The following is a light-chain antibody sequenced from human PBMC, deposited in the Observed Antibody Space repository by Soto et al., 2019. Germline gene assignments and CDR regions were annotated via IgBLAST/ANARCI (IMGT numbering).Light chain of an antibody. Sequence: IQMPQSPSILSASVGDRVTITCRASQSILSWLAWYQQKPWKAPKLLIYDAYSLESGVPSRFSGSGSGTEFAFTISGLQPDDFASYYCQQYNSYPITFGQGTRLEIK. CDR1: QSILSW. CDR2: DAY. J-gene: IGKJ5*01. V-gene: IGKV1-5*01. CDR3: QQYNSYPIT.